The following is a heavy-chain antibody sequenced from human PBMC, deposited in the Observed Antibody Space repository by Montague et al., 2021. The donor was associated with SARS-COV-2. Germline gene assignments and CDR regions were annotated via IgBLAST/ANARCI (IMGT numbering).Heavy chain of an antibody. J-gene: IGHJ3*02. D-gene: IGHD5-12*01. V-gene: IGHV3-11*01. CDR2: ISGSGSKT. Sequence: SLRLSWAASGSIFSDYYMTWIRQAPGKGLEWVSHISGSGSKTYYADSVKGRFTISRDTANNSVYLQMNFLGAEDTAVYYCARDQGGYGTFDIWGQGTMVTVSS. CDR1: GSIFSDYY. CDR3: ARDQGGYGTFDI.